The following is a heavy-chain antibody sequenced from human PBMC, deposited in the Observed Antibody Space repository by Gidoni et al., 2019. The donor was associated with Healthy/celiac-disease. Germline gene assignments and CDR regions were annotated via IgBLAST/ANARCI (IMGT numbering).Heavy chain of an antibody. CDR1: GFTFSSYA. V-gene: IGHV3-30-3*01. D-gene: IGHD2-15*01. Sequence: QVQLVESGGGVVQPGRSLSRSCDASGFTFSSYAMHWVRQAPGKGLEWVAVISYDGSNKYYADSVKGRFTISRDNSKNTLYLQMNSLRAEDTAVYYCVVAATYYFDYWGQGTLVTVSS. CDR3: VVAATYYFDY. CDR2: ISYDGSNK. J-gene: IGHJ4*02.